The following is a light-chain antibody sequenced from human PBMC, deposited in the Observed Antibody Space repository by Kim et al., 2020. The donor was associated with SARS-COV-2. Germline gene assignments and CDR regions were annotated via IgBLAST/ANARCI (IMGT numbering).Light chain of an antibody. CDR2: YDS. CDR3: QVWDRSSDHYV. Sequence: SYELTQPPSVSVAPRKTARITCGGNNIGSKSVHWYQQKPGQAPVLVIYYDSDRPSGIPERFSGSNSGNTATLTISRVEAGDEADYYCQVWDRSSDHYVFGTGTKVTVL. CDR1: NIGSKS. V-gene: IGLV3-21*04. J-gene: IGLJ1*01.